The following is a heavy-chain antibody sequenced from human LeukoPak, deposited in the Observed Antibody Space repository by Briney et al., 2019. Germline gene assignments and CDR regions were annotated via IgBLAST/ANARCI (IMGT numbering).Heavy chain of an antibody. CDR2: ISASGGNT. CDR3: TTRLSGSSY. D-gene: IGHD1-26*01. V-gene: IGHV3-23*01. Sequence: YAVSWVRQAPGKGPEWVSSISASGGNTDYADSVKGRFTISRDNSKKTVFLQMNSLRAEGTAKYYCTTRLSGSSYWGQGTLVTVSS. J-gene: IGHJ4*02. CDR1: YA.